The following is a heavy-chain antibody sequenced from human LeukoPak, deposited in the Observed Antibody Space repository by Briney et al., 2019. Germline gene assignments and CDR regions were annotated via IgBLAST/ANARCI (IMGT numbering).Heavy chain of an antibody. CDR1: GGSFSGYY. Sequence: TLSLTCAVYGGSFSGYYWSRIRRPPGKGLEWIGEINHSGSTNYNPSLKSRVTISVDTSKNQFSLKLSSVTAADTAVYYCARGVGYCSGGSCYSADFDYWGQGTLVTVSS. CDR2: INHSGST. V-gene: IGHV4-34*01. J-gene: IGHJ4*02. D-gene: IGHD2-15*01. CDR3: ARGVGYCSGGSCYSADFDY.